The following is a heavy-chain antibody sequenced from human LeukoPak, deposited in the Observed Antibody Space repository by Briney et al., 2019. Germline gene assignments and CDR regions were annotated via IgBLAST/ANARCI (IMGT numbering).Heavy chain of an antibody. J-gene: IGHJ5*02. CDR2: ISYDGSNK. Sequence: SGGSRRLSCAVSGFTFSSYAMQWVRQAPGKVLEWVAVISYDGSNKYYADSVKGRFTISRDNSKNTLYLQMNSLRAEDTAVYYCARVIPGPGDTAMVPWGQGTLVTVSS. V-gene: IGHV3-30*04. CDR1: GFTFSSYA. CDR3: ARVIPGPGDTAMVP. D-gene: IGHD5-18*01.